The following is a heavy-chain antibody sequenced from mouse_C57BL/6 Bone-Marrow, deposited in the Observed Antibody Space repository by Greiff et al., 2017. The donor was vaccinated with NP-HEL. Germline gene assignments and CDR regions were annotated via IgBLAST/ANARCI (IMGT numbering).Heavy chain of an antibody. J-gene: IGHJ4*01. V-gene: IGHV1-76*01. Sequence: QVHVKQSGAELVRPGASVKLSCKASGYTFTDYYINWVKQRPGQGLEWIARIYPGSGNTYYNEKFKGKATLTAEKSSSTAYMQLSSLTSEDSAVYFCASRSTMVTTKAMDYWGQGTSVTVSS. CDR3: ASRSTMVTTKAMDY. D-gene: IGHD2-2*01. CDR2: IYPGSGNT. CDR1: GYTFTDYY.